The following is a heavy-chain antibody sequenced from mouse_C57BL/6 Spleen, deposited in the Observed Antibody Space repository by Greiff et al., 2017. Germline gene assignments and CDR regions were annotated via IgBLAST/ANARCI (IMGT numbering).Heavy chain of an antibody. CDR3: TGYSIDWDFDV. D-gene: IGHD2-5*01. CDR2: IDPENGGT. CDR1: GYTFTDYE. J-gene: IGHJ1*03. Sequence: QVQLQQSGAELVRPGASVTLSCKASGYTFTDYEMHWVKQTPVHGLEWIGAIDPENGGTAYNEKFKGKATLTVDKSSSTAYMELRSLTSEDAAVYYCTGYSIDWDFDVWGTGTSVTVSS. V-gene: IGHV1-15*01.